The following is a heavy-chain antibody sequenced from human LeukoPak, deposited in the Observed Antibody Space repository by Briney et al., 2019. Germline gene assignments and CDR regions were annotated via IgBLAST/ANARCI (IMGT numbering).Heavy chain of an antibody. D-gene: IGHD3-10*01. CDR2: ISYDGSNK. J-gene: IGHJ5*02. CDR1: GFTFSSYG. Sequence: QPGGSLRLSCAASGFTFSSYGMHWVRQAPGKGLEWVAVISYDGSNKYYADSVKGRFTISRDNSKSTLYLQMNSLRAEDTAVYYCAKDVLLWFGDENWFDPWGQGTLVTVSS. V-gene: IGHV3-30*18. CDR3: AKDVLLWFGDENWFDP.